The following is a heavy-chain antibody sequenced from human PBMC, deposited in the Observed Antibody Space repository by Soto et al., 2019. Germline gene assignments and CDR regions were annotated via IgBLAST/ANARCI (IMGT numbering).Heavy chain of an antibody. CDR2: INIYSGDA. CDR1: GYTFTIYG. J-gene: IGHJ4*02. CDR3: ARALYYYDNSGLAY. V-gene: IGHV1-18*01. D-gene: IGHD3-22*01. Sequence: ASVKVSCKASGYTFTIYGISWVRQAPGQGLEWMGWINIYSGDANYAQSFQDRVTMTRDTSTNTVYMEMRTLRSDDTAVYYCARALYYYDNSGLAYWGQGTPVTVS.